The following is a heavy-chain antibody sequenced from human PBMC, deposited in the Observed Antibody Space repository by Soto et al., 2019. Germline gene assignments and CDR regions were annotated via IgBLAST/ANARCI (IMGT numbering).Heavy chain of an antibody. V-gene: IGHV4-4*07. CDR1: GGSMSTYY. CDR2: IYTSGNT. D-gene: IGHD3-16*01. Sequence: QVQLQESGPGLMKPSETLSLICTVSGGSMSTYYWSWVRQPAGKGLEWIGRIYTSGNTNFNPSLKSRVTMSIDTSKIQSSLKFTSVTAADTAVYYCARGSLFGYGMDVWGQGTTVIVSS. J-gene: IGHJ6*02. CDR3: ARGSLFGYGMDV.